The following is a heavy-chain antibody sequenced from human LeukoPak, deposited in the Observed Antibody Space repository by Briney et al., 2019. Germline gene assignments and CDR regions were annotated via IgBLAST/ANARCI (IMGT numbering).Heavy chain of an antibody. CDR2: INSDGSST. J-gene: IGHJ5*02. V-gene: IGHV3-74*01. D-gene: IGHD6-19*01. Sequence: GGSLRLSCAASGFTFSSYWMHWVRQAPGKGLVWVSRINSDGSSTSYADSVKGRFTISRDNAKNTLYLQMNSLRAEDTAVYYCARVIAVAGTNWFDPWGQGTLVTVSS. CDR3: ARVIAVAGTNWFDP. CDR1: GFTFSSYW.